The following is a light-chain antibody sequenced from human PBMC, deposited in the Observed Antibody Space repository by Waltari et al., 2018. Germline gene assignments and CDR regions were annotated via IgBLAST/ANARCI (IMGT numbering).Light chain of an antibody. V-gene: IGLV2-8*01. CDR1: SSDVGPYDY. CDR2: EVN. Sequence: QSALTQPPSASGSPGQSVTISCTGTSSDVGPYDYVSWYQHPPDKAPKLIIFEVNKWPSGVPDRFSGSKSGNTASLTVSGLQAEDEADYYCSSYAGTDNFVVFGGGTKLTVL. J-gene: IGLJ2*01. CDR3: SSYAGTDNFVV.